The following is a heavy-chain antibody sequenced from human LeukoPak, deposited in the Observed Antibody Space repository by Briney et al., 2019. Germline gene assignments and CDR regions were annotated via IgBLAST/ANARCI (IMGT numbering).Heavy chain of an antibody. J-gene: IGHJ4*02. D-gene: IGHD3-10*01. V-gene: IGHV3-23*01. CDR2: ISGSGGSA. CDR1: GFTFSNYA. CDR3: AKPYYGSGSYYGFNYYAFDY. Sequence: GGFLRLSCAASGFTFSNYAMSWVRQAPGKGLEWVSIISGSGGSANHADSVKGRFTISRDNSKNTLYLQMNSLRAEDTAVYYCAKPYYGSGSYYGFNYYAFDYWGQGTLVTVSS.